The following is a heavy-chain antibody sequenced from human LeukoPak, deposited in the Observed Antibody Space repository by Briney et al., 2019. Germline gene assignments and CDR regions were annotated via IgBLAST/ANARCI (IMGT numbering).Heavy chain of an antibody. J-gene: IGHJ4*02. V-gene: IGHV7-4-1*02. CDR2: INTNTGNP. CDR3: ARSRLDGDGDYVSDCVEY. Sequence: GASVKVSCKASGYTFTSYAMNWVRQAPGQGLEWMGWINTNTGNPTYAQGFTGRFVFSLATSVSTAYLKISSLKAEDTAVYYCARSRLDGDGDYVSDCVEYWGQGTLVTVSS. D-gene: IGHD4-17*01. CDR1: GYTFTSYA.